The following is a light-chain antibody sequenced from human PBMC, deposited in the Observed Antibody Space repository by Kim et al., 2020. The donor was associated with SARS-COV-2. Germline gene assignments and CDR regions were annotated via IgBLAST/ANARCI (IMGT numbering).Light chain of an antibody. CDR3: QQYDNLLPMYT. J-gene: IGKJ2*01. V-gene: IGKV1-33*01. Sequence: DIQMTQSPSSLSASVGDRVTITCQASQDISNYLNWYQQKPGKAPKLLIYDASNLETGVPSRFSGSGSGTDFTFTISRLQTEDIATYYCQQYDNLLPMYTFGQGTKLEI. CDR1: QDISNY. CDR2: DAS.